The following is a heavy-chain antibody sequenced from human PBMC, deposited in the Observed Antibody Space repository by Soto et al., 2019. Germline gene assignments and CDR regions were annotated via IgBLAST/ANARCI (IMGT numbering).Heavy chain of an antibody. V-gene: IGHV1-18*01. J-gene: IGHJ4*02. CDR1: GYTFTSYA. CDR3: LRDRPPVDS. CDR2: ISAYNGNT. Sequence: QVQLVQSGAEVKKPGASVKVSCKASGYTFTSYAISWVRQAPGQGLEWMGWISAYNGNTNYAQKLQGIVTMTTGTSTSTTQMLPSSLRSADTGANSCLRDRPPVDSWGQGTLVTVSS.